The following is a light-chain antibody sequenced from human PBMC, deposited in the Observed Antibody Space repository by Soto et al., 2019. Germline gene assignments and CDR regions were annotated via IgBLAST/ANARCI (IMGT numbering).Light chain of an antibody. CDR1: QSVNSEY. V-gene: IGKV3-20*01. CDR3: QQYGSSPIT. CDR2: GAS. Sequence: EIVLTQSPGTLSLSPRERATLSCRASQSVNSEYLAWYQQKPGQAPRLLIYGASIRATGIPDRFSGSGSGTDFTLSISRLEPEEFASYYCQQYGSSPITFGQGTRLEI. J-gene: IGKJ5*01.